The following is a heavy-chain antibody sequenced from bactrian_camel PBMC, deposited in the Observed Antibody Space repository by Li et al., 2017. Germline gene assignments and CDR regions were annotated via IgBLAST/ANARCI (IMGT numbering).Heavy chain of an antibody. Sequence: QLVESGGGSVQSGGSLRLSCVASGESYCWGWYRQAPGKERERVAAIDGADVTRYAESVKGRFTISQDNAKNTVYLQMNSLKPEDTAMYYCAADLIECSGPMDYWGKGTQVTVS. CDR2: IDGADVT. D-gene: IGHD3*01. CDR1: GESYC. V-gene: IGHV3S53*01. J-gene: IGHJ7*01.